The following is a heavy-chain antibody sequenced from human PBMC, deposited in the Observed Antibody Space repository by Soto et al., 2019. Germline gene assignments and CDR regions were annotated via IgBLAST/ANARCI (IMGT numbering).Heavy chain of an antibody. CDR3: ATYRRSCGGGSCSYGMDF. D-gene: IGHD2-15*01. CDR2: IYDSGFT. CDR1: GGSISSYY. Sequence: SETLSLTCTVSGGSISSYYWSWIRQPPGKGLEWIGYIYDSGFTNYNPSLESRVTISEDPSKSHFFLQLTSVTAADTAIYYCATYRRSCGGGSCSYGMDFWGQGTTVTVSS. V-gene: IGHV4-59*01. J-gene: IGHJ6*02.